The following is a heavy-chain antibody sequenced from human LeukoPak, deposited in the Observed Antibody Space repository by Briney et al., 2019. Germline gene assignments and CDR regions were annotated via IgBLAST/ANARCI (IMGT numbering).Heavy chain of an antibody. CDR1: GCTFSSYA. J-gene: IGHJ4*02. D-gene: IGHD6-13*01. V-gene: IGHV3-23*01. CDR2: ISGSGGTT. Sequence: GGSLRLSCAASGCTFSSYAMSWVRQAPGKGLEWVSAISGSGGTTYYADSVKGRFTISRDNSKNTLYLQMNSLRAEDSAVYYCAKDSLYSSSWHDYWGQGTLVTVSS. CDR3: AKDSLYSSSWHDY.